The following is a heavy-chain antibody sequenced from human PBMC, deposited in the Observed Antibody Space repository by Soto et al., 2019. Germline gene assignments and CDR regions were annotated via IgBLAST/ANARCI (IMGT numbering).Heavy chain of an antibody. Sequence: GGSLRFSCAASGFTFSSYAMSWVRQAPGKGLEWVSAISGSGGSTYYADSVKGRFTISRDNSKNTLYLQMNSLRAEDTAVYYCAKDKAVAGTGYFDYWGHGTLVTVSS. J-gene: IGHJ4*01. CDR2: ISGSGGST. CDR1: GFTFSSYA. V-gene: IGHV3-23*01. CDR3: AKDKAVAGTGYFDY. D-gene: IGHD6-19*01.